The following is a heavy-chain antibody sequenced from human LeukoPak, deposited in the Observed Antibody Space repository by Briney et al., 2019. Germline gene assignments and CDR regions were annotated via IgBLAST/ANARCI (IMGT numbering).Heavy chain of an antibody. CDR3: VKGRISEDGLDF. J-gene: IGHJ4*02. CDR2: ISSSGNT. CDR1: GFTFGRSA. D-gene: IGHD6-13*01. Sequence: GGSLRLSCAASGFTFGRSAMTWVRQTPGKGLDWVSSISSSGNTYYADSVKGRFTISRDNTKNMLYLQMNSLRAEDTAVYYCVKGRISEDGLDFWGQGTLVTVSS. V-gene: IGHV3-23*01.